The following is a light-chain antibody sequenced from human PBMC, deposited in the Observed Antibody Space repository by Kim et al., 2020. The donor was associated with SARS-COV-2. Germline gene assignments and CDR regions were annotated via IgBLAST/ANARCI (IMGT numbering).Light chain of an antibody. J-gene: IGKJ1*01. CDR1: QDIRND. Sequence: ASVGDRVPPTCRESQDIRNDLGWFQQKPRQAPKLLIYGASSLQSWVPSRFSGSGSGTDFTLTISSLQPEDFATYYCLQDFNYPLTFGQGTKVDIK. V-gene: IGKV1-6*01. CDR2: GAS. CDR3: LQDFNYPLT.